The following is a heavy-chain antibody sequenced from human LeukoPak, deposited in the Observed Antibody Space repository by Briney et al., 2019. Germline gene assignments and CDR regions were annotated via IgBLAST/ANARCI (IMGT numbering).Heavy chain of an antibody. Sequence: PSETLSLTCTVSGGSISSSSYYWGWIRQPPGKGLEWIGSIYYSGSTYYNPSLKSRVTISVDTSKNQFSLKLSSVTAADRAVYYCARSRRYSYGSDFDYWGQGTLVTVSS. CDR2: IYYSGST. CDR1: GGSISSSSYY. J-gene: IGHJ4*02. V-gene: IGHV4-39*01. CDR3: ARSRRYSYGSDFDY. D-gene: IGHD5-18*01.